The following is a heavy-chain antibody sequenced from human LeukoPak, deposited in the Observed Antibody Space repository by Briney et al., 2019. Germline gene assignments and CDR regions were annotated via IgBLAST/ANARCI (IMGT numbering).Heavy chain of an antibody. D-gene: IGHD2-21*02. CDR2: IYYSGST. CDR1: GGSIRSGSFY. CDR3: ARAPYEVGTAMGPFDF. Sequence: SETLSLTCTVSGGSIRSGSFYWGWIRQPPGEGLEWIGSIYYSGSTHYNPAHKSRVTISVGTSKIQFSLKLSSVTAADTAIYYCARAPYEVGTAMGPFDFWGQGTLVTVSS. V-gene: IGHV4-39*07. J-gene: IGHJ4*02.